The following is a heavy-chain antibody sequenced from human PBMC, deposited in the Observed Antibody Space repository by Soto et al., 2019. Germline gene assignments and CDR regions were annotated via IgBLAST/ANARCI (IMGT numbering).Heavy chain of an antibody. CDR2: IFYTGTT. J-gene: IGHJ4*02. CDR1: GGSVSYNSYY. V-gene: IGHV4-39*01. D-gene: IGHD2-21*01. Sequence: SETLSLTCSVSGGSVSYNSYYWGWIRHPPGKGLEWVGGIFYTGTTYYNPSLKDRLSISVDTSKNSFSLNLTSVTAADTAVYFCARLVVVAPVANVWGQGALVTVSS. CDR3: ARLVVVAPVANV.